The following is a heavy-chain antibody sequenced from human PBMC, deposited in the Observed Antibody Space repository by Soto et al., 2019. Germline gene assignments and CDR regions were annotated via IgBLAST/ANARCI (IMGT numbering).Heavy chain of an antibody. D-gene: IGHD6-19*01. V-gene: IGHV1-69*06. Sequence: SVNVSCKASGCTFSSYAISGVRQAPGQGLEWMGGIIPIFGTANYAQKFQGRVTITADKSTSTAYMELSSLRSEDTAVYYCANSGNSAYYYYGMDVWGQGTTVTVSS. CDR1: GCTFSSYA. J-gene: IGHJ6*02. CDR2: IIPIFGTA. CDR3: ANSGNSAYYYYGMDV.